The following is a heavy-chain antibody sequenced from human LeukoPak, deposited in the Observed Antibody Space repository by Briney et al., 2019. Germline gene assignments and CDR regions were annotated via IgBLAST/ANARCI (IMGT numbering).Heavy chain of an antibody. CDR3: AREIRGYSDC. CDR2: INPIFSTS. D-gene: IGHD5-18*01. V-gene: IGHV1-69*13. J-gene: IGHJ5*01. CDR1: GGTFSSYA. Sequence: GASVKVSCNASGGTFSSYAISWVRRAPGQRLRWRGGINPIFSTSTYAQKCQGRVTITAHESTSTAYMDLTSLSADDRAVYYCAREIRGYSDCWGTGTPVTAS.